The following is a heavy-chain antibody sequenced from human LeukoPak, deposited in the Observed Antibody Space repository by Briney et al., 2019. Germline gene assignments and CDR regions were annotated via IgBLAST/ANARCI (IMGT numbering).Heavy chain of an antibody. CDR2: ISHDGSSK. J-gene: IGHJ6*02. CDR1: GFTFSSYA. D-gene: IGHD3-3*01. CDR3: AKDATYYDFWSGYWEYYYYGMDV. V-gene: IGHV3-30-3*01. Sequence: PGGSLRLSCAASGFTFSSYAMHWVRQAPGKGLKWVAVISHDGSSKFYADSVKGRYTISRDNSKNTLYLQMNSLRAEDTAVYYCAKDATYYDFWSGYWEYYYYGMDVWGQGTTVTVSS.